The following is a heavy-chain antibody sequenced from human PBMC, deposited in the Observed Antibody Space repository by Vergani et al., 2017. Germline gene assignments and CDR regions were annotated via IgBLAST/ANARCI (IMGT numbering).Heavy chain of an antibody. D-gene: IGHD5-24*01. Sequence: QVTLRESGPALVKPTQTLTLTCTFSGFSLSTSGMCVSWIRQPPGKALEWLARIDWDDDKYYSTSLKTRLTISKDTSKNQVVLTMTNMDPVDTATYYCARILYGFNAFDFWGQGTMVTVSS. J-gene: IGHJ3*01. CDR2: IDWDDDK. V-gene: IGHV2-70*15. CDR3: ARILYGFNAFDF. CDR1: GFSLSTSGMC.